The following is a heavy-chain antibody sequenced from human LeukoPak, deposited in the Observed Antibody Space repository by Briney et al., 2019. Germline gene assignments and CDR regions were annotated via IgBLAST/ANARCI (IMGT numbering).Heavy chain of an antibody. J-gene: IGHJ4*02. CDR3: D. Sequence: GGSLRLSCAASGFTFSHFAMSWVRQAPGKGLHWVSTISGSGNKTYDADSVKGRFTISRDNSKNTLYLQMTGLRAEDTAVYYDDWGQGTLVTVSS. V-gene: IGHV3-23*01. CDR1: GFTFSHFA. CDR2: ISGSGNKT.